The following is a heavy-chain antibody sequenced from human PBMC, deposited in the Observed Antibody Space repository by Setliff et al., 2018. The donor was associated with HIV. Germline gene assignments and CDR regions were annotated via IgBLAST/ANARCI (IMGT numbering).Heavy chain of an antibody. Sequence: PGESLKISCRGSGYRFTDYWIGWVRQMPGKGLEWMGVIYPGDSDTRYNPSFQGQVAISADKSTSTAYLQWSSLKASDTAMYYCARRLYSSEAFDPWGQGTLVTVPQ. CDR2: IYPGDSDT. CDR1: GYRFTDYW. V-gene: IGHV5-51*01. CDR3: ARRLYSSEAFDP. D-gene: IGHD6-25*01. J-gene: IGHJ5*02.